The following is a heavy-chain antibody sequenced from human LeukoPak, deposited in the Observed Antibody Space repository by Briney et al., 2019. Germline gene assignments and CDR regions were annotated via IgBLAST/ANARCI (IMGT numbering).Heavy chain of an antibody. J-gene: IGHJ4*02. CDR2: ISFDGTNK. V-gene: IGHV3-30-3*01. D-gene: IGHD3-22*01. CDR1: GFTFSSYA. Sequence: GGFLRLSCAASGFTFSSYAMHWVRQAPGKGLEWVALISFDGTNKYYADSVKGRFTISRDNSKNTLYLQMNSLRAEDTAVYYCARKMMSYYDSSGYPMPPDYWGQGTLVTVSS. CDR3: ARKMMSYYDSSGYPMPPDY.